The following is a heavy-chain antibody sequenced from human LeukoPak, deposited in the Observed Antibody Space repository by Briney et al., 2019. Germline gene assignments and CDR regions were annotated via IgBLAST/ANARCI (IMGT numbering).Heavy chain of an antibody. CDR1: GFTFSSYS. V-gene: IGHV3-21*01. J-gene: IGHJ4*02. CDR2: ISSSSSYI. D-gene: IGHD3-22*01. Sequence: GGSLRLSCAASGFTFSSYSMNWVRQAPGKGLEWVSSISSSSSYIYYADSVKGRFTISRDDAKNSLYLQMNSLRAEDTAVYYCARDFSSGSQVYWGQGTLVTVSS. CDR3: ARDFSSGSQVY.